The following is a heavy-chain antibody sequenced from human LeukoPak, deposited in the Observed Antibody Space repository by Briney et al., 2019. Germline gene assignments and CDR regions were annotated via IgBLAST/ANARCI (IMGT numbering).Heavy chain of an antibody. D-gene: IGHD2-15*01. J-gene: IGHJ4*02. CDR3: ARDQPVVVRDY. CDR1: GFTFSIYW. Sequence: GGSLRLSCAASGFTFSIYWMSWVRQAPGKGLEWVANIKQDGSEKYYVDSVKGRFTISRDNAKNSLYLQMNSLRAEDTAVYYCARDQPVVVRDYWGQGTLVTVSS. CDR2: IKQDGSEK. V-gene: IGHV3-7*03.